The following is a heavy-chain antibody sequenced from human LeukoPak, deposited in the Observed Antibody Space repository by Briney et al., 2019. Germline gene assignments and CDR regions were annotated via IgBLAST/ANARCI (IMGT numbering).Heavy chain of an antibody. CDR1: GGSISSSSYY. Sequence: SETLSLTCTVSGGSISSSSYYWGWIRQPPGKGLEWIGSIYYSGSTYYNPSLKSRVTISVDTSKNQFSLRLSSVTAADTAVYYCAREGPMYSIVVVPAEFDPWGQGTLVTVSS. J-gene: IGHJ5*02. CDR3: AREGPMYSIVVVPAEFDP. V-gene: IGHV4-39*07. D-gene: IGHD2-2*01. CDR2: IYYSGST.